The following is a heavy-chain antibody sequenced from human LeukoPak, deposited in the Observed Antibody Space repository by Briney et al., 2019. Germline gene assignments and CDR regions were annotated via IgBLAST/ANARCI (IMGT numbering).Heavy chain of an antibody. J-gene: IGHJ4*02. CDR1: GGSISSGGHY. D-gene: IGHD2-2*01. V-gene: IGHV4-31*03. CDR2: VSYTGST. Sequence: SETLSLTCSVSGGSISSGGHYWSWIRQQPGAGLEWVGYVSYTGSTYYNPSLKSRVPMSVDIAKNQFFLELNSVTAADTAVYFCATTVEVPAAHFDHWGQGTLVTVSS. CDR3: ATTVEVPAAHFDH.